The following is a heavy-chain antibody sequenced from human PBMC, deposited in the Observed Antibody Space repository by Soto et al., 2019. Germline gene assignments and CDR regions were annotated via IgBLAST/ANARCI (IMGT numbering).Heavy chain of an antibody. D-gene: IGHD6-19*01. CDR3: ARGRRATRMAGKVLHGMDV. V-gene: IGHV4-34*01. J-gene: IGHJ6*02. CDR2: INNSGST. Sequence: QVQLQQWGAGLLKPSETLSLTCAVYGGSFSGYYWSWIRQPPRKGLGWIGEINNSGSTNYNPSLRSRVTISVDTSKNQFSLKLSSVTAADTAVYYCARGRRATRMAGKVLHGMDVWGQGTTVTVSS. CDR1: GGSFSGYY.